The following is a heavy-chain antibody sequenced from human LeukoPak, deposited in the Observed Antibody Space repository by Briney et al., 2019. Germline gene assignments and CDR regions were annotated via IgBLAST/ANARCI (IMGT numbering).Heavy chain of an antibody. CDR3: ARRHCTNGVCCYYFDY. V-gene: IGHV1-18*01. J-gene: IGHJ4*02. Sequence: ASVKVSCKASGYTFTSYGISWVRQAPGQGLEWMGWISAYNGNTNYAQKLQGRVTMTTDTSTSTAYMELRSLRSDDTAVYYCARRHCTNGVCCYYFDYWGQGTLVTVSS. CDR1: GYTFTSYG. D-gene: IGHD2-8*01. CDR2: ISAYNGNT.